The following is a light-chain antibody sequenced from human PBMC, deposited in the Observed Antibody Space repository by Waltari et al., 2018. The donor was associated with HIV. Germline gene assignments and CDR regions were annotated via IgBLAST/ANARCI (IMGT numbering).Light chain of an antibody. CDR1: QGISSA. J-gene: IGKJ4*01. Sequence: AIQLTQSPSSLSASVGDRVPNTCRASQGISSALAWYQQKPGKPPKVLIYDASSLESGVPSRFSGSGSGTDFTLTISSLQPEDFATYYCQRFDSYPFTFGGGTKVEIK. V-gene: IGKV1-13*02. CDR3: QRFDSYPFT. CDR2: DAS.